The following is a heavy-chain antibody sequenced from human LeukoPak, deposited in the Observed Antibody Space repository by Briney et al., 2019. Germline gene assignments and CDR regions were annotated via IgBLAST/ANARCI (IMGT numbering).Heavy chain of an antibody. CDR2: ISYDGSNK. CDR1: GFTFSSYA. J-gene: IGHJ4*02. Sequence: SGGSLRLSCAASGFTFSSYAMHWVRQAPGKGLEWVAVISYDGSNKYYADSVKGRFTISRDNSKNTLYLQMNSLRAEDTAVYYCARGSYSTVPELFDYWGQGTLVTVSS. CDR3: ARGSYSTVPELFDY. V-gene: IGHV3-30*04. D-gene: IGHD4-11*01.